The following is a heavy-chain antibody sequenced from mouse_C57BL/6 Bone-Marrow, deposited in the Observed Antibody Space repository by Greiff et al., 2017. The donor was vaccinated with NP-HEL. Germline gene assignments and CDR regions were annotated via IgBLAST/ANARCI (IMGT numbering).Heavy chain of an antibody. CDR2: INPYNGDT. CDR1: GYSFTGYF. J-gene: IGHJ4*01. D-gene: IGHD1-1*01. V-gene: IGHV1-37*01. CDR3: ASGDYGSSYYAMDY. Sequence: EVKLVESGPELVKPGASVKISCKASGYSFTGYFMNWVKQSHGKSLEWIGRINPYNGDTFYNQKFKGKATLTVDKSSSTAHMELLSLTSEDFAVYYCASGDYGSSYYAMDYWGQGTSVTVSS.